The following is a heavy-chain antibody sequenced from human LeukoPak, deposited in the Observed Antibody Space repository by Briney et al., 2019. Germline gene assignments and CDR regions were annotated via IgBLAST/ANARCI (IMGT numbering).Heavy chain of an antibody. Sequence: GGSLRLSCAASGFTLRSYAMQWVRQAPGKGPEWVAIISYDGSNKYYADSVRGRFTISRDNSKNTLYLQMNSLRLEDTAVYYCARGYCSSTFCDLDFDYWGQGTLVTVSS. V-gene: IGHV3-30*01. CDR2: ISYDGSNK. CDR1: GFTLRSYA. J-gene: IGHJ4*02. D-gene: IGHD2-2*01. CDR3: ARGYCSSTFCDLDFDY.